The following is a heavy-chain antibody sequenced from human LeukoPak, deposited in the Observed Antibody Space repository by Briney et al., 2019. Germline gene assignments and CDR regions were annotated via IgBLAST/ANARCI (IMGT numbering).Heavy chain of an antibody. D-gene: IGHD3-10*01. CDR2: INHSGST. CDR1: GGSFSGYY. V-gene: IGHV4-34*01. CDR3: APFDYYGSGRASP. Sequence: SETLSLTCAVYGGSFSGYYWSWIRQPPGKGLEWIGEINHSGSTNYNPSLKSRVTISVDTSKNQFSLKLSSVTAADTAVYYCAPFDYYGSGRASPWGQGTLVTVSS. J-gene: IGHJ5*02.